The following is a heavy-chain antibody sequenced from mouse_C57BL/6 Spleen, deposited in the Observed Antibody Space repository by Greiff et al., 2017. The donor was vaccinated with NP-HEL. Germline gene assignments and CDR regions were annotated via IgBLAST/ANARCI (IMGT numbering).Heavy chain of an antibody. J-gene: IGHJ2*01. CDR1: GYTFTSYW. D-gene: IGHD2-4*01. CDR3: ARRSYDYEGY. Sequence: QVQLQQPGAELVKPGASVKLSCKASGYTFTSYWMQWVKQRPGQGLEWIGEIDPSDSYTNYNQKFKGKATLTVDTSSSTAYMQLSSLTSEDSAVYYCARRSYDYEGYWGQGTTLTVSS. V-gene: IGHV1-50*01. CDR2: IDPSDSYT.